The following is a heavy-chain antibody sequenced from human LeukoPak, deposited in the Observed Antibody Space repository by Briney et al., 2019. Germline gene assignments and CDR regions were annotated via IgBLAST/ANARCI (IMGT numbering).Heavy chain of an antibody. Sequence: PGGSLRLSCAASGFTFSSYVMSWVRQASGKGLEWVSGISGSGGSTNYADSVKGRFTISRDSSRNTLFLHMNTLRAEDTAIYYCAKDRTVGASYWYFDLWGRGTLVTVSS. D-gene: IGHD1-26*01. CDR2: ISGSGGST. V-gene: IGHV3-23*01. J-gene: IGHJ2*01. CDR3: AKDRTVGASYWYFDL. CDR1: GFTFSSYV.